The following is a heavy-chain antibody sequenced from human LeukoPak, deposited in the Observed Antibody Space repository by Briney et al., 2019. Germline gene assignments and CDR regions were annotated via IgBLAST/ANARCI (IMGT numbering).Heavy chain of an antibody. CDR2: IKSKSERGTT. D-gene: IGHD2-2*02. CDR3: TSNLHCSTSSCYTLDN. Sequence: TTGGSLRLSCAASGFTFSNGWMSWVRQAPGKGLEWVGRIKSKSERGTTDYAAPVKGRFTISRDGSTNTVYLHMNSLKTEDTAVYFCTSNLHCSTSSCYTLDNWGQGTLVAVSP. J-gene: IGHJ4*02. V-gene: IGHV3-15*01. CDR1: GFTFSNGW.